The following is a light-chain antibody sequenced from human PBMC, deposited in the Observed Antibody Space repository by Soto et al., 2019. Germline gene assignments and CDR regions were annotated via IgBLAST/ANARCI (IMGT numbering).Light chain of an antibody. CDR2: DAS. CDR1: QDISNY. Sequence: DIQMTQSPSSLSASVGDRVTITCQASQDISNYLNWYQQKPGKAPKLLIYDASNLKTGVPSRFSGSGSTTHFTFTISSLQPEDIATYYCQQYDNLPLTSGGGTKVEIE. CDR3: QQYDNLPLT. J-gene: IGKJ4*01. V-gene: IGKV1-33*01.